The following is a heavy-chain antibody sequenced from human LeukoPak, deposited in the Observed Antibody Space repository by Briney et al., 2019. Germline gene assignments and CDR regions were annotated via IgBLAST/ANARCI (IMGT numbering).Heavy chain of an antibody. CDR3: ARVGTMVRGVSDY. CDR1: GYSISSGYY. D-gene: IGHD3-10*01. Sequence: PSETLSLTCAVSGYSISSGYYWGWIRQPPGKGLEWIGSIYHSGSTYYNLSLKSRVTISVDTSKNQFSLKLSSVTAADTAVYYCARVGTMVRGVSDYWGQGTLVTVSS. CDR2: IYHSGST. J-gene: IGHJ4*02. V-gene: IGHV4-38-2*01.